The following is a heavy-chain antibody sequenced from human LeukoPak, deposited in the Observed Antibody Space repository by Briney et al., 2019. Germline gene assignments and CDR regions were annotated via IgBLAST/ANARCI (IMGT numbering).Heavy chain of an antibody. J-gene: IGHJ6*03. CDR1: GFTFSSYS. D-gene: IGHD6-13*01. Sequence: PGGSLRLSCAASGFTFSSYSMNWVRQAPGKGLEWVSFISSSSNYIYYADSVKGRFTISRDNAKNSLYLQMNSLRAEDTAVYYCATGIGYTTHYYYYMDVWGKGTAVTVSS. V-gene: IGHV3-21*01. CDR2: ISSSSNYI. CDR3: ATGIGYTTHYYYYMDV.